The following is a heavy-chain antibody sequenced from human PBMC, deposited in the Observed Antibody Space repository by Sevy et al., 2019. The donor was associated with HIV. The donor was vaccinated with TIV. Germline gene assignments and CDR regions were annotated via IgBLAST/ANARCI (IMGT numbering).Heavy chain of an antibody. CDR3: AHAPRYRWLHSHDSSSHFDY. CDR2: IYWDDDK. Sequence: SGPTLVNPTQTLTLTCTFSGFSLSTSGVGVGWIRQPPGKALEWLALIYWDDDKRYSPSLKSRLTITKDTSKNQVVLRMTNMDPVDTATYYCAHAPRYRWLHSHDSSSHFDYWGQGTLVTVSS. J-gene: IGHJ4*02. D-gene: IGHD5-12*01. V-gene: IGHV2-5*02. CDR1: GFSLSTSGVG.